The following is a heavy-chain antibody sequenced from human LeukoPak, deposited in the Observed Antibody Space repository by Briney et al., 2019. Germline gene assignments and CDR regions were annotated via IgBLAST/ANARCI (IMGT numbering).Heavy chain of an antibody. V-gene: IGHV3-7*01. CDR3: ARGVWFGDQNGDYYLDY. CDR2: IKQDGSEK. D-gene: IGHD3-10*01. J-gene: IGHJ4*02. Sequence: PGGSLRLSCAASGFTFSSYWMSWVRQAPGKGLEWVANIKQDGSEKYYVDSVKGRFTISRDNAKNSLYLQMNSLRAEDTAVYYCARGVWFGDQNGDYYLDYWGQGTLVTVSS. CDR1: GFTFSSYW.